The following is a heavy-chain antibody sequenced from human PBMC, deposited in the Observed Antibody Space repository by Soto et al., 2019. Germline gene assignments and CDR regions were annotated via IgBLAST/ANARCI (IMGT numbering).Heavy chain of an antibody. CDR1: VYTIASYG. V-gene: IGHV1-18*01. CDR2: ISAYNGNT. Sequence: ASVEVSSKASVYTIASYGSSSVRQDTEQGLEWMGWISAYNGNTNYAQKLQGRVTMTTDTSTSTAYMELRSLRSDDTAVYYCARDTYCGGDCYADNWFDPWGQGTLVTVSS. D-gene: IGHD2-21*02. J-gene: IGHJ5*02. CDR3: ARDTYCGGDCYADNWFDP.